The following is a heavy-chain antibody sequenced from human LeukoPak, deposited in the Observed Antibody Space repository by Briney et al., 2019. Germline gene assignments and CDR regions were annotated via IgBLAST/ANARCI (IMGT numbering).Heavy chain of an antibody. V-gene: IGHV4-59*11. CDR3: ARFSSHCSTASCYLTY. D-gene: IGHD2-2*01. Sequence: SETLSLTCTVSGDSLSSHYWSWIRQPPGKARELIGHIYYTGTTYHNPSLNSRVTISLATSRNQFSLRLTSVTPADTAVYYCARFSSHCSTASCYLTYWGQGTLVTVSS. J-gene: IGHJ4*02. CDR1: GDSLSSHY. CDR2: IYYTGTT.